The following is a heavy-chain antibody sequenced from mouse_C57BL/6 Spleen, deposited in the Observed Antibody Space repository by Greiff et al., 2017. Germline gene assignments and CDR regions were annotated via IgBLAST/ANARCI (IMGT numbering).Heavy chain of an antibody. Sequence: VQLQQPGAELVKPGASVKMSCKASGYTFTSYWITWVKQRPGQGLEWIGDIYPGSGSTNYNEKFKSKATLTVDTSSSTAYMQFSSLTSEDAAVYYCARGRRDFDYWGQGTTLTVSS. J-gene: IGHJ2*01. CDR3: ARGRRDFDY. CDR2: IYPGSGST. CDR1: GYTFTSYW. V-gene: IGHV1-55*01.